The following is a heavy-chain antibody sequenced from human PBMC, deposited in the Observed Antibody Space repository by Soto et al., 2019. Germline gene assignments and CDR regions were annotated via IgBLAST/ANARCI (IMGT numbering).Heavy chain of an antibody. V-gene: IGHV1-24*01. CDR3: ATRTYGSGSSNWFDP. J-gene: IGHJ5*02. D-gene: IGHD3-10*01. Sequence: ASVKVSCKVSGYTLTELSMHWVRQAPGKGLEWMGGFDPEDGETIYAQKFQGRVTMTEDTSTDTAYMELSSLRSEDTAVYYCATRTYGSGSSNWFDPWGKGPLVTVSS. CDR2: FDPEDGET. CDR1: GYTLTELS.